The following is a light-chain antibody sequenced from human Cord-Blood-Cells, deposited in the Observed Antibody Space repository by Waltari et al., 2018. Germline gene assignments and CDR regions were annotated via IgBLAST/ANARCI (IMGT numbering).Light chain of an antibody. CDR2: GDT. CDR1: SPNIGAGYD. J-gene: IGLJ2*01. Sequence: QSVLTQPPSAPGAPGQRVTISCTGSSPNIGAGYDVHWYQPLPGTAPNILIYGDTNRPSGAPNRFSGSKSGTSASLAITWLQAEDEADYYCQSYDSSLSGVVFGGGTKLTVL. CDR3: QSYDSSLSGVV. V-gene: IGLV1-40*01.